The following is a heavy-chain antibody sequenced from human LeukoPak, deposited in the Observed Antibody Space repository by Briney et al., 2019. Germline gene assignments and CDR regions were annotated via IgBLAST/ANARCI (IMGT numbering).Heavy chain of an antibody. Sequence: SETLSLTCTVSGGSINSYYWSWIRQPPGKGLEWIGYIYYSGSTNYNPSLKSRVTISVDTSKNQFSLKLSSVTAADTAVYYCARLHSSGYFEDFDPWGQGTLVTVSS. CDR1: GGSINSYY. CDR3: ARLHSSGYFEDFDP. J-gene: IGHJ5*02. CDR2: IYYSGST. V-gene: IGHV4-59*01. D-gene: IGHD6-19*01.